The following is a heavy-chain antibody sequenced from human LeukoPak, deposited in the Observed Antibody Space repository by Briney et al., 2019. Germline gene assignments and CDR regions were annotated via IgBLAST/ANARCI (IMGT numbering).Heavy chain of an antibody. CDR1: GFTFSNYA. V-gene: IGHV3-23*01. CDR3: AKWGDFDVLTGYYVPDF. J-gene: IGHJ4*02. CDR2: IIGSGGNT. D-gene: IGHD3-9*01. Sequence: GGSLRLSCAASGFTFSNYAMSWVRQAPGKGLEWVSAIIGSGGNTYYADSVKGRFTISRDNSKNTLYLQMNSLRAEDTAVYYCAKWGDFDVLTGYYVPDFWGQGTLVTVSS.